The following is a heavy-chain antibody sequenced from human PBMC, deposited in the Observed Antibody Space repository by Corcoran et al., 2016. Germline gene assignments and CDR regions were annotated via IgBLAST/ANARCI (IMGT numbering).Heavy chain of an antibody. CDR1: GDSVSSNSAA. V-gene: IGHV6-1*01. J-gene: IGHJ4*02. D-gene: IGHD3-16*01. CDR2: TYYRSKWYS. Sequence: QVQLQQSGPGLVKPSQTLSLTCAISGDSVSSNSAAWNWIRQSPSRGLEWLGRTYYRSKWYSDCAVSVKSRITINADTSTNQFSLQLNSVTPEDTSVYSWTRGLSVKGGFDYWGQGTLVTASS. CDR3: TRGLSVKGGFDY.